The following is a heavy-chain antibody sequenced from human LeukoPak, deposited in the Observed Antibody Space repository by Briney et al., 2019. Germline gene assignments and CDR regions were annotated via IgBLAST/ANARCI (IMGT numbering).Heavy chain of an antibody. CDR2: IYPGXSDT. CDR1: GXXYXXXX. J-gene: IGHJ4*02. Sequence: GESLKISCRGSGXXYXXXXXGWXXXXXGXXLXWXXXIYPGXSDTRYSPSFQGQVTMSVDKSINTAYLQWSSLKASDTAMYYCARRRGCSSSSCPPDYWGQGTLVTVSS. D-gene: IGHD2-15*01. CDR3: ARRRGCSSSSCPPDY. V-gene: IGHV5-51*01.